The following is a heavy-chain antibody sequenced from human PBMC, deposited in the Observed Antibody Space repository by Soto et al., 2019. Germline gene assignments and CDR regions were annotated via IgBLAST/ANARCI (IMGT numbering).Heavy chain of an antibody. CDR3: AKEIEMATTPGFDY. CDR1: GFTFSSYG. CDR2: ISYDGSNK. Sequence: QVQLVESGGGVVQPGRSLRLSCAASGFTFSSYGMHWVRQAPGKGLEWVAVISYDGSNKYYADSVKGRFTISRDNSKNTLYLQMNNLRAEDTAVYYCAKEIEMATTPGFDYWGQGTLVTVSS. V-gene: IGHV3-30*18. D-gene: IGHD5-12*01. J-gene: IGHJ4*02.